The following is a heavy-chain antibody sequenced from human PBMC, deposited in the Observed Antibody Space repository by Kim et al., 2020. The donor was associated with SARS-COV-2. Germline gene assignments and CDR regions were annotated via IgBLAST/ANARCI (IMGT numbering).Heavy chain of an antibody. D-gene: IGHD2-2*01. J-gene: IGHJ6*02. CDR1: GGTFSSYA. V-gene: IGHV1-69*13. Sequence: SVKVSCKASGGTFSSYAISWVRQAPGQGLEWMGGIIPIFGTANYAQKFQGRVTITADESTSTAYMELSSLRSEDTAVYYCARDGFQEQLLPRGWDVWGQGTTVTVSS. CDR3: ARDGFQEQLLPRGWDV. CDR2: IIPIFGTA.